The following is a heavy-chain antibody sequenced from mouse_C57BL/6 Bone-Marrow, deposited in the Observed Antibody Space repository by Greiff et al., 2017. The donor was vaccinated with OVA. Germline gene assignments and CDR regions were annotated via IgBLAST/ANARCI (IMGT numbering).Heavy chain of an antibody. D-gene: IGHD1-1*01. J-gene: IGHJ1*03. CDR3: ARYYDGSHWYFDV. V-gene: IGHV1-59*01. CDR2: IDPSDSYT. Sequence: QVQLQQPGAELVRPGTSVKLSCKASGYTFTSYWMHWVKQRPGHGLEWIGVIDPSDSYTNYNQKFKGKATLTVDTSSRTAYMQLSSLTSEDSADYYCARYYDGSHWYFDVWGTGTTVTVSS. CDR1: GYTFTSYW.